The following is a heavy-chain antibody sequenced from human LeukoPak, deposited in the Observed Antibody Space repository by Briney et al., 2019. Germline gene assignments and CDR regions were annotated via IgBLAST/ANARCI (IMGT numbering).Heavy chain of an antibody. V-gene: IGHV1-3*04. CDR2: INSGIGHT. J-gene: IGHJ4*02. CDR3: ARGGEIDY. D-gene: IGHD3-10*01. Sequence: ASVKVSCKASGYTFTSYAMHWVRQAPGQRLEWMGWINSGIGHTKYSQKFQGRVTMTRNTSISTAYMELSSLRSEDTAVYYCARGGEIDYWGQGTLVTVSS. CDR1: GYTFTSYA.